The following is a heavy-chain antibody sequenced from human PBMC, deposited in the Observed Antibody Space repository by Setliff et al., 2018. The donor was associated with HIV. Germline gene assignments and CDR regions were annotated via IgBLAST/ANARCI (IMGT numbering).Heavy chain of an antibody. J-gene: IGHJ6*02. D-gene: IGHD3-10*01. CDR2: IDSSGDYT. CDR3: ARKLRPGHGVDV. V-gene: IGHV3-11*03. CDR1: GFTFSDYF. Sequence: PGGSLRLSCKASGFTFSDYFMSWIRQVPGKGLEWVAYIDSSGDYTNYVKSVEGRFTISRDNAKNLLYLQMRALRADDTAVYFCARKLRPGHGVDVWGQGTTVTVSS.